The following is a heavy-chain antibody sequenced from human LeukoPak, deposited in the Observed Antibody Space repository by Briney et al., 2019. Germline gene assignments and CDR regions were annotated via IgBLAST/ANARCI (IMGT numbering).Heavy chain of an antibody. D-gene: IGHD6-19*01. Sequence: SETLSLTCTVTGGSISGYYWSWIRQPPGKGLEWIGFIYYSGTTNYNPSLKSRVTVSVDTSKNQFSLMLSSVTAADTAVYYCARMTSYSSGCYFDYWGQGTLVTVSP. CDR1: GGSISGYY. CDR3: ARMTSYSSGCYFDY. V-gene: IGHV4-59*01. J-gene: IGHJ4*02. CDR2: IYYSGTT.